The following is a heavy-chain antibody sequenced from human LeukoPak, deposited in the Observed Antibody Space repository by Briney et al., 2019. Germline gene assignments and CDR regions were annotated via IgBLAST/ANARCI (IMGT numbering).Heavy chain of an antibody. V-gene: IGHV3-23*01. J-gene: IGHJ4*02. CDR3: AKGLNVPDY. D-gene: IGHD3-16*01. CDR1: GFTFSSYA. CDR2: ISDSGGST. Sequence: PAGGSLRLSCAASGFTFSSYAMSWVRQAPGKGLEWVSSISDSGGSTYYADSVQGRLTISGDTSKNTVFLQMNSLRAEDTAIYYCAKGLNVPDYWGQGTLVTVSS.